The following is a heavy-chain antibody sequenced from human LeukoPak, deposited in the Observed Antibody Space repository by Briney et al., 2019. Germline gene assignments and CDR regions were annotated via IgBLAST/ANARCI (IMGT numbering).Heavy chain of an antibody. D-gene: IGHD3-22*01. CDR1: GYTFTSYG. J-gene: IGHJ4*02. Sequence: ASVKVSCKASGYTFTSYGISWVRQAPGQGLEWMGWISTYNDNTNYAQKLQGRVTMTTDTSTGTAYMELRSLRSDDTAVYYCARDYPKDYFDSSAYLDYWGQGTLVTVSS. V-gene: IGHV1-18*01. CDR3: ARDYPKDYFDSSAYLDY. CDR2: ISTYNDNT.